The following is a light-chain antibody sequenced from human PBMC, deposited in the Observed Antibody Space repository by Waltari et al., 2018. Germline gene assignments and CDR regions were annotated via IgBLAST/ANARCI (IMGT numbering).Light chain of an antibody. J-gene: IGKJ1*01. V-gene: IGKV1-39*01. CDR3: QQTYSAPT. CDR2: AAS. Sequence: IQMTQSPSSLSASIGDRVIISCRASQSPSSYLNWYQHKPGKAPNLLIYAASALQSGVPSRFRGSGSGTDFTLTITSLQPEDFATYYCQQTYSAPTFGQGTKVEIK. CDR1: QSPSSY.